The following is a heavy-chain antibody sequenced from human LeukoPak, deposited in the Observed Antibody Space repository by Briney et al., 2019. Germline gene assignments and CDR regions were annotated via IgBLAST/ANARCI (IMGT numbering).Heavy chain of an antibody. CDR2: IYYSGST. D-gene: IGHD3-3*01. CDR1: GGSISDYY. Sequence: PSETLSLTCTVSGGSISDYYWNWMRQPPGKGLEWIGYIYYSGSTTYNPSLKSRVNMSVDTAKNQFSLKLRSVTAADTAVYYCARGDFCSKSNCYLRPMDVWGKGTTVTVSS. CDR3: ARGDFCSKSNCYLRPMDV. J-gene: IGHJ6*03. V-gene: IGHV4-59*01.